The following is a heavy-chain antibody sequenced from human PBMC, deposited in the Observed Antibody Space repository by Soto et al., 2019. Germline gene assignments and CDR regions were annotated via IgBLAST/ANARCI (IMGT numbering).Heavy chain of an antibody. CDR2: ISAYNGNT. D-gene: IGHD3-3*01. J-gene: IGHJ6*02. CDR1: GYTFTSYG. V-gene: IGHV1-18*01. Sequence: GASVKVSCKASGYTFTSYGISWVRQAPGQGLEWMGWISAYNGNTNYAQKLQGRVTMTTDTSTSTAYMELRSLRSDDTAVYYCATVPIGVTIFGVVTMDVWGQGTTVTVSS. CDR3: ATVPIGVTIFGVVTMDV.